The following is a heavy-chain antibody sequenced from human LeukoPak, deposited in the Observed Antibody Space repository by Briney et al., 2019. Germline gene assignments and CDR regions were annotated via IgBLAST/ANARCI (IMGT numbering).Heavy chain of an antibody. J-gene: IGHJ4*02. CDR3: AKDADYDYGDPYYFDY. Sequence: GGSLRLSCAASGFTFSSYAMSWVRQAPGKGLEWDSAISGSGGSTYYADSVKGRFTISRDNSKNTLYLQMNSLRAEDTAVYYCAKDADYDYGDPYYFDYWGQGTLVTVSS. CDR1: GFTFSSYA. D-gene: IGHD4-17*01. V-gene: IGHV3-23*01. CDR2: ISGSGGST.